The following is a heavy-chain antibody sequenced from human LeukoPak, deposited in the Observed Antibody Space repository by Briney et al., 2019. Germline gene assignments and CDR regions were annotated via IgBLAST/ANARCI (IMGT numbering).Heavy chain of an antibody. Sequence: GGSLRLSCAASGFTFSTYSMNWVRQAPGRGLEWVSYISSSSSTIYYADSVKGRFTISRDNAKNSLYLQMNSLRAEDTAVYYCARGSTYYDSSGQVPFDYWGQGTLVTVSS. J-gene: IGHJ4*02. D-gene: IGHD3-22*01. CDR2: ISSSSSTI. CDR3: ARGSTYYDSSGQVPFDY. CDR1: GFTFSTYS. V-gene: IGHV3-48*01.